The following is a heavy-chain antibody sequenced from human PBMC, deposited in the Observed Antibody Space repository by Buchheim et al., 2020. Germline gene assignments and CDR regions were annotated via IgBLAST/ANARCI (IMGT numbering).Heavy chain of an antibody. Sequence: EVQPVESGGGLVQPGGSLRLCCATSGFTFSDHYMDWVRQAPGKGLEWVGRIRKKANGYTTENAASVKGRFTISRDDSKNSLYLQMNSLKTEDTAMYYWARAGWDGYTNYAFDIWGQGT. J-gene: IGHJ3*02. CDR1: GFTFSDHY. CDR3: ARAGWDGYTNYAFDI. D-gene: IGHD5-24*01. CDR2: IRKKANGYTT. V-gene: IGHV3-72*01.